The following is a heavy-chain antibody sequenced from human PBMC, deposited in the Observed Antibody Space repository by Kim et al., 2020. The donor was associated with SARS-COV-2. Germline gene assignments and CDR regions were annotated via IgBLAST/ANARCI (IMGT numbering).Heavy chain of an antibody. V-gene: IGHV3-33*01. CDR2: IWYDGSNK. CDR1: GFTFSSYG. J-gene: IGHJ4*02. D-gene: IGHD6-19*01. Sequence: GGSLRLSCAASGFTFSSYGMHWVRQAPGKGLEWVAVIWYDGSNKYYADSVKGRFTISRDNSKNTLYLQMNSLRAEDTAVYYCARDREAVAGSSIPSTYYFDYWGQGTLVTVSS. CDR3: ARDREAVAGSSIPSTYYFDY.